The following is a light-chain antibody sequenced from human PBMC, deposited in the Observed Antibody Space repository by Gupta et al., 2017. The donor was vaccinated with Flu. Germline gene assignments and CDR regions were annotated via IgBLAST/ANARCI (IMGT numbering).Light chain of an antibody. CDR1: SSNIGSNY. J-gene: IGLJ1*01. CDR3: AAWDDSLSGSYV. V-gene: IGLV1-47*01. Sequence: QSVLTQPPSASGSPGPRLTISCSRSSSNIGSNYVYWYQQLPGTAPNLLIYRNNQRPSGVPDRFSGSKSGTAASLAISGLRSEDEADYYCAAWDDSLSGSYVFGTRTKVTVL. CDR2: RNN.